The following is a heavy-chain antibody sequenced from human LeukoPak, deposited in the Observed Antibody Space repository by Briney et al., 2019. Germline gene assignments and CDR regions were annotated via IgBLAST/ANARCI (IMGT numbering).Heavy chain of an antibody. CDR3: AKDDAGGYEILGGLFDY. CDR2: ISSSSSYI. J-gene: IGHJ4*02. CDR1: GFTFSSYS. V-gene: IGHV3-21*04. D-gene: IGHD5-12*01. Sequence: GGSLRLSCAASGFTFSSYSMNWVRQAPGKGLEWVSSISSSSSYIYYADSVKGRFTISRDNSKNTLYLQMNSLRAEDTAVYYCAKDDAGGYEILGGLFDYWGQGTLVTVSS.